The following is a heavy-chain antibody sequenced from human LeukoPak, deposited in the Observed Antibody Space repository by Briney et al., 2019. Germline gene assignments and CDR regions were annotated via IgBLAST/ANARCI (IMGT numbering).Heavy chain of an antibody. V-gene: IGHV1-2*02. CDR2: INPNSGGT. CDR3: AREQHRTAEYFQH. CDR1: GYTFTSYY. Sequence: ASVKVSCKASGYTFTSYYMHWVRQAPGQGLEWMGWINPNSGGTNYAQKFQGRVTMTRDTSISTAYMELSRLRSDDTAVYYCAREQHRTAEYFQHWGQGTLVTVSS. D-gene: IGHD6-13*01. J-gene: IGHJ1*01.